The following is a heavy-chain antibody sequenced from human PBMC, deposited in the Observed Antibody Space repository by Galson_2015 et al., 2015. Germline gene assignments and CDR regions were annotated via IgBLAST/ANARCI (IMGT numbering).Heavy chain of an antibody. D-gene: IGHD4-17*01. Sequence: SVKVSCKASGYTFTSYAMHWVRQAPGQRLEWMGWINSGNGNTKYSQKFQGRVTITRDTSASTAYMELSSLRSEDTAVYYCARARSSTVATYYFDYWGQGTLVTASS. CDR3: ARARSSTVATYYFDY. V-gene: IGHV1-3*01. J-gene: IGHJ4*02. CDR1: GYTFTSYA. CDR2: INSGNGNT.